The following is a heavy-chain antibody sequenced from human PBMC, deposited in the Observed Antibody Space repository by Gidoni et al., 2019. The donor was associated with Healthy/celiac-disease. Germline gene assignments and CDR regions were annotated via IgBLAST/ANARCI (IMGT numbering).Heavy chain of an antibody. J-gene: IGHJ5*02. V-gene: IGHV2-5*02. Sequence: QITLKESGPTLVKPTQTLTLTCTFSGFSLSTSGVGVGWIRQPPGKALEWLALIYWDDDKRYSPSLKSRLTITKDTSKNQVVLSMTNMDPVDTATYYCAHSNKPHVRYFDWLRYCSGGSCYSTNWFDPWGQGTLVTVSS. D-gene: IGHD2-15*01. CDR3: AHSNKPHVRYFDWLRYCSGGSCYSTNWFDP. CDR2: IYWDDDK. CDR1: GFSLSTSGVG.